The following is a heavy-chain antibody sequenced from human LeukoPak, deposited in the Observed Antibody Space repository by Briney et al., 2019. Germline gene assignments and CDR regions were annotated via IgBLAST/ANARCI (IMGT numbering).Heavy chain of an antibody. CDR1: GYAFTGYY. CDR3: ASRTVTTYYYYGMDV. CDR2: INPNSGGT. V-gene: IGHV1-2*06. J-gene: IGHJ6*02. D-gene: IGHD4-17*01. Sequence: GASVKVSCKASGYAFTGYYMHWVRQAPGQGLEWMGRINPNSGGTNYAQKFQGRVTMTRDTSISTAYMELSRLRSDDTAVYYCASRTVTTYYYYGMDVWGQGTTVTVSS.